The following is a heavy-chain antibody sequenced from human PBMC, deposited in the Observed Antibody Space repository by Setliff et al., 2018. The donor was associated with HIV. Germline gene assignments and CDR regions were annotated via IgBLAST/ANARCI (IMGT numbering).Heavy chain of an antibody. CDR1: GAFTTSSLYS. CDR2: IFASGNT. V-gene: IGHV4-61*02. Sequence: PSETLSLTCSVSGAFTTSSLYSWNWVRQPAGRGLEWTGRIFASGNTNYNPSLKSRVTMSVDTSKNQFSLNLNSVTAADTAVYYCARDRTEFVDGGYYPYYFDSWGQGTLVTVSS. J-gene: IGHJ4*02. D-gene: IGHD3-22*01. CDR3: ARDRTEFVDGGYYPYYFDS.